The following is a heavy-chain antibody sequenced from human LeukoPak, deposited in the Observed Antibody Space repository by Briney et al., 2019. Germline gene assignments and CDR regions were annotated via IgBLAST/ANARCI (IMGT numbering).Heavy chain of an antibody. CDR2: ISSSGSTI. V-gene: IGHV3-11*04. J-gene: IGHJ4*02. CDR1: GFTFSDYY. D-gene: IGHD1-14*01. Sequence: GGSLRLSCTASGFTFSDYYMSWIRQAPGKGLEGVSYISSSGSTIYYADSVKGRFTISRDNAKNSLYLQMNSLGAEDTAVYYCARDGTTPRFDYWGQGTLVTVSS. CDR3: ARDGTTPRFDY.